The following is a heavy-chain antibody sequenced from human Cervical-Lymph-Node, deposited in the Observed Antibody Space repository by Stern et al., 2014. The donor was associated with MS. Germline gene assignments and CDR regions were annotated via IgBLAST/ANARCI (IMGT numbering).Heavy chain of an antibody. V-gene: IGHV1-69*01. CDR1: GGTFNVYA. J-gene: IGHJ6*02. D-gene: IGHD2-15*01. CDR2: ISAIFGRA. CDR3: ARDGRHRDNYGLDV. Sequence: QVQLVQSGAEVKQPGSSVKVSCQASGGTFNVYAINWLRQAPGQGLEWMAGISAIFGRADDEQKFQGRVAITADESTRTSSMQLSSLRSNDTGVYYCARDGRHRDNYGLDVWGQGTTVIVSS.